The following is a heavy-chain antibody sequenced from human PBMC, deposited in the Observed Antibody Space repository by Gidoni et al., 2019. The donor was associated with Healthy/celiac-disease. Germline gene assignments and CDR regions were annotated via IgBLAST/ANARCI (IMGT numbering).Heavy chain of an antibody. Sequence: QVQLQQWGAGLLKPSETLSLTCAVYGGSFSGYYWSWIRQPPGKGLEWIGEINHSGSTNYNPSLKSRVTISVDTSKNQFSLKLSSVTAADTAVYYCARLKMVRGVTPAAYYYYGMDVWGQGTTVTVSS. J-gene: IGHJ6*02. CDR1: GGSFSGYY. CDR3: ARLKMVRGVTPAAYYYYGMDV. D-gene: IGHD3-10*01. V-gene: IGHV4-34*01. CDR2: INHSGST.